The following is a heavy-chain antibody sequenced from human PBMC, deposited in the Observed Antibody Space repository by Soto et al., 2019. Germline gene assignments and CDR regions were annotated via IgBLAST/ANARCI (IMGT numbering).Heavy chain of an antibody. Sequence: PSVKVSCKVSGYTLTELSMHWVRQAPGKGLEWMGGFDPEGGETIYAQKFQGRVTMTEDTSTDTAYMELSSLRSEDTAVYYCATDFRYYDSSGPREWFDPWGQGTLVTVSS. CDR1: GYTLTELS. CDR2: FDPEGGET. D-gene: IGHD3-22*01. CDR3: ATDFRYYDSSGPREWFDP. V-gene: IGHV1-24*01. J-gene: IGHJ5*02.